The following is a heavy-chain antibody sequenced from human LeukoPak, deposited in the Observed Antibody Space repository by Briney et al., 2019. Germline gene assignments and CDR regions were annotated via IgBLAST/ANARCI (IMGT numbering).Heavy chain of an antibody. CDR3: ARDRPVGHSSGSSNWFDP. Sequence: PGGSLRLSCAASGFTFSSYAMHWVRQAPGKGLEWVAIISDDGSKEYYADSVKGRFTIPRDNSKNTLNLQMNILRAEDTAVYYCARDRPVGHSSGSSNWFDPWGQGTLVTVSS. V-gene: IGHV3-30-3*01. CDR1: GFTFSSYA. D-gene: IGHD3-10*01. J-gene: IGHJ5*02. CDR2: ISDDGSKE.